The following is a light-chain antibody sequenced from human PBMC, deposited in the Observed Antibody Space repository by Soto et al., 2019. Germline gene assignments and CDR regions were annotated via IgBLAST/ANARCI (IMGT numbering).Light chain of an antibody. Sequence: EIVLTQSPGTLSLSRGQRATLSCRASQSVSSSYLAWYQHKRGQAPRLLMFGTGSRATGIPDRFSGTGSGTDFTLIINRLEPEDFAVYYCQQYSSTPHTFGQGTKLEIK. V-gene: IGKV3-20*01. CDR2: GTG. CDR3: QQYSSTPHT. CDR1: QSVSSSY. J-gene: IGKJ2*01.